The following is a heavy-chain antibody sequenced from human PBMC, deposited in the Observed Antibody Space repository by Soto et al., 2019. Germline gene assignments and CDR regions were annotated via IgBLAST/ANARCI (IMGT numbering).Heavy chain of an antibody. D-gene: IGHD3-9*01. J-gene: IGHJ4*02. CDR2: INAGNGNT. Sequence: QVQLVQSGAEVKKPGASVKVSCKASGYTFTSYARHWVRQAPGQRLEWMGWINAGNGNTKYSQKFQGRVTITRDTSASTAYMELSSLRSEDTAVYYCARDGNYDILTGYQYYFDYWGQGTLVTVSS. V-gene: IGHV1-3*01. CDR1: GYTFTSYA. CDR3: ARDGNYDILTGYQYYFDY.